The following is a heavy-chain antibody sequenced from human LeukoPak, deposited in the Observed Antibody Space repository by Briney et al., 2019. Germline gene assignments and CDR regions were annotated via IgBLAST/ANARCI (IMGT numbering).Heavy chain of an antibody. CDR1: GFTFDSYS. D-gene: IGHD3-10*01. Sequence: PGGSLRLSCAASGFTFDSYSLAWVRQAPGKGLEWVASIDSSALYSYYSDSVKGRFTISRDYARNSLYLQMDTLSVEDTAVYYCAKENRAEIDYWGQGVLVTVSS. J-gene: IGHJ4*02. CDR3: AKENRAEIDY. V-gene: IGHV3-21*06. CDR2: IDSSALYS.